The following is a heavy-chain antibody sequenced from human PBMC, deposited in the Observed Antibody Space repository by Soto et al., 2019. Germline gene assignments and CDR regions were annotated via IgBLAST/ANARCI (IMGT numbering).Heavy chain of an antibody. CDR3: ARQQGFSFDP. V-gene: IGHV4-39*01. Sequence: QLQLQESGPGLVKPSETLSLTCPVSGGSISSSSYYWGWIRQPPGKGLEWIGSIYYSGSTYYNPSLKSRVTISVDTSKNQFSLKLSSVTAADTAVYYCARQQGFSFDPWGQGTLVTVSS. J-gene: IGHJ5*02. D-gene: IGHD3-10*01. CDR2: IYYSGST. CDR1: GGSISSSSYY.